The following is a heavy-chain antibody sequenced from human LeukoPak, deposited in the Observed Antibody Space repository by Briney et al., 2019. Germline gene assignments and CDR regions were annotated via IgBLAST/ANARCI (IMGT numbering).Heavy chain of an antibody. D-gene: IGHD3-9*01. J-gene: IGHJ4*02. Sequence: SETLSLTCAVYGGSFSGYYWSWIRQPPGKGLEWIGEINHSGSTNYNPSLKSRVTISVDTSKNQFSLKLSSVTAADTAVYYCARGILTNIDYWGQGTLVTVSS. CDR3: ARGILTNIDY. CDR1: GGSFSGYY. CDR2: INHSGST. V-gene: IGHV4-34*01.